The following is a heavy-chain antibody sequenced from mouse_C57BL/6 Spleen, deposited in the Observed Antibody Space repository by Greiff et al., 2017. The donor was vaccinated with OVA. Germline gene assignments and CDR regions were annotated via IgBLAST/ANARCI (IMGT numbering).Heavy chain of an antibody. D-gene: IGHD1-1*02. Sequence: QVQLQQPGAELVKPGASVKLAGKASGDTFTSYWMQWVKQRPGQGLEGIGEIDPSDSYTNYNQKFKGKATLTVDTSSSTAYMQLSSLTSEDSAVYYCARRTYGDYWGQGTTLTVSS. CDR3: ARRTYGDY. CDR2: IDPSDSYT. CDR1: GDTFTSYW. J-gene: IGHJ2*01. V-gene: IGHV1-50*01.